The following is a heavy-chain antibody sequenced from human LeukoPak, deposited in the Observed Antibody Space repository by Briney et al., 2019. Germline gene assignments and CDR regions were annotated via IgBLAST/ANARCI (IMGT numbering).Heavy chain of an antibody. CDR2: INHRGST. CDR1: GGSFSGHY. CDR3: ARSGGVATIRIFDY. J-gene: IGHJ4*02. V-gene: IGHV4-34*01. Sequence: PSETLSLTCAVYGGSFSGHYWSWIRQPPGKGLEWIGEINHRGSTNYNPSLKSRVTISVDTPKNQFSLKLSSVTAADTAVYYCARSGGVATIRIFDYWGQGTLVTVSS. D-gene: IGHD5-24*01.